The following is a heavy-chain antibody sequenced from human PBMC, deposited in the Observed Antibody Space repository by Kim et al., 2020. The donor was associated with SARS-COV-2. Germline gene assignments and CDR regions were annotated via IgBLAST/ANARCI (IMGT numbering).Heavy chain of an antibody. CDR2: IKQDGSEE. J-gene: IGHJ5*02. Sequence: GGSLRLSCAASGFTVSNYWMSWVRQAPGKGLEWVAKIKQDGSEEYYVDSVKGRFTISRDNAKNSLYLQMNSLRAEDTAVYYCARDKRGTTTRFNWFDPWGQETLVTVSS. CDR1: GFTVSNYW. CDR3: ARDKRGTTTRFNWFDP. D-gene: IGHD1-26*01. V-gene: IGHV3-7*01.